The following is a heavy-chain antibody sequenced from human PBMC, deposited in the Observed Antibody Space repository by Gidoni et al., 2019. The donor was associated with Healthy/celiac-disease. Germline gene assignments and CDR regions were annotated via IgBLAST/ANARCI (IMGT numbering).Heavy chain of an antibody. CDR3: ARGHLDWLSAGTYFDY. Sequence: QVQLQESGPGLVKPSETLSLTCTVSGSSISSYYWSWLRQPPGKGLEWIGYIYYSGSTNYNPSLKSRVTISVDTSKNQFSLKLSSVTAADTAVYYCARGHLDWLSAGTYFDYWGQGTLVTVSS. CDR1: GSSISSYY. D-gene: IGHD3-9*01. CDR2: IYYSGST. J-gene: IGHJ4*02. V-gene: IGHV4-59*08.